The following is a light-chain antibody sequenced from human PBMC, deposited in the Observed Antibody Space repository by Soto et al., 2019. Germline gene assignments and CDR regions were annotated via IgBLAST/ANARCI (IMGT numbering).Light chain of an antibody. CDR1: QSISRC. CDR3: QQYNSYPYT. V-gene: IGKV1-5*03. Sequence: DIQMTQSPSTLSASVGDRVTITCRASQSISRCLAWYQQKPGKAPNLLIYKSSSLESGVPSRFSGSGSGTECNLTLSSLQPDDFATYSCQQYNSYPYTVGQGTKLEIK. J-gene: IGKJ2*01. CDR2: KSS.